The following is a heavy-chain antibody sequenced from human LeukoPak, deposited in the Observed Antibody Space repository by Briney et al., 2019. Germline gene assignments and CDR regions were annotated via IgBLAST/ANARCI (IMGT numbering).Heavy chain of an antibody. J-gene: IGHJ3*02. CDR2: MNPNSGST. CDR1: GYTFTNYD. CDR3: ARVCGGDCYHYDAFDI. Sequence: GALVKVSCKASGYTFTNYDINWVRQATGQGLEWMGWMNPNSGSTGYAQKFQGRVTITRNTSINTAYMELSSLRSADTAVYYCARVCGGDCYHYDAFDIWGQGTMVTVSS. D-gene: IGHD2-21*02. V-gene: IGHV1-8*03.